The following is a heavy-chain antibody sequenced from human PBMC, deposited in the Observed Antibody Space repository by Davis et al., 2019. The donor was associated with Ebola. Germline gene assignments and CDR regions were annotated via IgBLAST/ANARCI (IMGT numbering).Heavy chain of an antibody. Sequence: PGGSLRLSCGASGLAFDKYDISWVRLAPGKGLAWISRVGPGGDSSYANSVRGRFTISRDNSMNTVHLQMNSLRAEDTAVFYCAKRATVKVAGANYYNAMDVWGKGTTVTVSS. J-gene: IGHJ6*04. CDR1: GLAFDKYD. CDR2: VGPGGDS. D-gene: IGHD6-19*01. CDR3: AKRATVKVAGANYYNAMDV. V-gene: IGHV3-23*01.